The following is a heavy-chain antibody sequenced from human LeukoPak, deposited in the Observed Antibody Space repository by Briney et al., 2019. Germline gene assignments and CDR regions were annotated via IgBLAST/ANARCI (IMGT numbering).Heavy chain of an antibody. CDR2: IDAGNGDT. CDR1: GYTFSDYA. D-gene: IGHD5-18*01. CDR3: ARAGGIQLWSFGY. J-gene: IGHJ4*02. V-gene: IGHV1-3*01. Sequence: ASVTVSCKASGYTFSDYAMHWVRQAPGQRFEWMGWIDAGNGDTRYSQKFQGRVTITRDTSASTAYIELRSLRSEDTAMYYCARAGGIQLWSFGYWGQGTLVTVSS.